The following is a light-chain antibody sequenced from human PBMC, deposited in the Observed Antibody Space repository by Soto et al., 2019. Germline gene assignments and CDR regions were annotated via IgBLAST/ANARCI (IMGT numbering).Light chain of an antibody. J-gene: IGKJ4*01. CDR3: QQSYSVPLT. V-gene: IGKV1-39*01. CDR2: GAS. CDR1: QSISSY. Sequence: VGDRVSITCRASQSISSYLNWYQQRPGKAPKLLIYGASILQDGVPSRFSGSGSGTDYTLTISGLQTEDFATYFCQQSYSVPLTFGGGTKVDIK.